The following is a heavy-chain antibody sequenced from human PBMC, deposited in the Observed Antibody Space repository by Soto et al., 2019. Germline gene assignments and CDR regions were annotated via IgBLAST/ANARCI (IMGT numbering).Heavy chain of an antibody. Sequence: SGGSISSGGYYWSWIRQHPGKGLEWIGYIYYSGSTYYNPSLKSRVTISVDTSKNQFSLKLSSVTAADTAVYYCARDRGCSGGSCYLDAFDIWGQGTMVT. CDR2: IYYSGST. D-gene: IGHD2-15*01. J-gene: IGHJ3*02. CDR3: ARDRGCSGGSCYLDAFDI. V-gene: IGHV4-31*02. CDR1: GGSISSGGYY.